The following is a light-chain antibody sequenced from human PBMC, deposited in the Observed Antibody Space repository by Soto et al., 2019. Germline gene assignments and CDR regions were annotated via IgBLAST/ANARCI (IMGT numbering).Light chain of an antibody. CDR1: SSDVGGYNY. J-gene: IGLJ1*01. CDR3: SSYTTSNTRQIV. CDR2: DVS. V-gene: IGLV2-14*01. Sequence: SALPQPASLSGSPGQSITISCTGTSSDVGGYNYVSWYRQHPGKAPKFMIYDVSNRPSGVSNRFSGSKSGNTASLTISGLQAEDEADYYCSSYTTSNTRQIVFGTGTKVTVL.